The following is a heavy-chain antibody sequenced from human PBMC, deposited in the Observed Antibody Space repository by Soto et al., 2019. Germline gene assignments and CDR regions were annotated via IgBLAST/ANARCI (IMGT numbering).Heavy chain of an antibody. Sequence: QVQLVQSGAEVRKPGAAVKVSCTTSGYTFLSYPIHWVRQAPGQGLEWMGWISTDNGNTKYLQKFQGRVTITRDKSASTAYMELSSLTSGDTAVYYCARFGYWGQGTLVTVSS. CDR2: ISTDNGNT. CDR3: ARFGY. J-gene: IGHJ4*02. CDR1: GYTFLSYP. D-gene: IGHD3-10*01. V-gene: IGHV1-3*04.